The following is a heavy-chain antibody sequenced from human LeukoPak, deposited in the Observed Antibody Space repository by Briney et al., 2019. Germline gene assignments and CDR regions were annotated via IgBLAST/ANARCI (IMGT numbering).Heavy chain of an antibody. Sequence: GGSVRLSCAASGFTFSSYGMHWVRQAPGKGLEWVAFIRYDGSNKYYADSVKGRFTISRDNSKNTLYLQMNSLRAEDTAVYYCAAHPRYSSSWFDYWGQGTLVTVSS. CDR2: IRYDGSNK. CDR1: GFTFSSYG. D-gene: IGHD6-13*01. V-gene: IGHV3-30*02. CDR3: AAHPRYSSSWFDY. J-gene: IGHJ4*02.